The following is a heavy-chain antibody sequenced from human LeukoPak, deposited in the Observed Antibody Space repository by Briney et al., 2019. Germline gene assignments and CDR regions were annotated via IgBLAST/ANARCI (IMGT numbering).Heavy chain of an antibody. J-gene: IGHJ4*02. Sequence: SQTLSLTCTVSGGSISSGSYYWSWIRQPAGKGLEWIGRIYTSGSTNYNPSLKSRVTISLDTSKSQFSLNLTSVTAADTAVYYCARTPYYFDSWGQGTLVIVSS. CDR2: IYTSGST. D-gene: IGHD2-15*01. CDR1: GGSISSGSYY. CDR3: ARTPYYFDS. V-gene: IGHV4-61*02.